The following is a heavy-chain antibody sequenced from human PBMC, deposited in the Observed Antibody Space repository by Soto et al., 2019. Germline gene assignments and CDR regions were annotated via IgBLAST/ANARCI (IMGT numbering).Heavy chain of an antibody. CDR2: IIGSGGSK. D-gene: IGHD2-15*01. CDR3: AKVVGGQYYFDD. J-gene: IGHJ4*02. CDR1: GFPFNSYA. Sequence: PGGSLRLSCAASGFPFNSYAMVWVRQATGKGLEWVSTIIGSGGSKYYSASAKGRFTISRNKSKNTLYLKMNSLRAEDTGVYYCAKVVGGQYYFDDLGQGTLVTVGS. V-gene: IGHV3-23*01.